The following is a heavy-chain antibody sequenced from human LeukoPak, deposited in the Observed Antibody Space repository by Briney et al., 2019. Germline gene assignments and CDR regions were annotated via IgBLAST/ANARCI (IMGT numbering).Heavy chain of an antibody. D-gene: IGHD4-11*01. V-gene: IGHV3-66*02. Sequence: PGGSLRLSCAASGFTVSSNYMSWVRQAPGKGLEWVSVIYSDGRTYYTDSVKGRFTISRDNSKNTLYLQMNSLRVEDTALYYCARGYSNYIAWFDPRGQGTLVTVSS. CDR3: ARGYSNYIAWFDP. CDR1: GFTVSSNY. CDR2: IYSDGRT. J-gene: IGHJ5*02.